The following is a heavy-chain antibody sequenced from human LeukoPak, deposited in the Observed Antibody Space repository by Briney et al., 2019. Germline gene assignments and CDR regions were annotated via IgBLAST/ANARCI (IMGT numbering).Heavy chain of an antibody. D-gene: IGHD1-26*01. J-gene: IGHJ4*02. CDR1: GYTFTSYD. Sequence: ASVKVSCKASGYTFTSYDINWVRQATGQGLEWMGWINTNTGNPTYAQGFTGRFVFSLDTSVSTAYLQISSLKAEDTAVYYCARDGVGAGGYFDYWGQGTLVTVSS. V-gene: IGHV7-4-1*02. CDR3: ARDGVGAGGYFDY. CDR2: INTNTGNP.